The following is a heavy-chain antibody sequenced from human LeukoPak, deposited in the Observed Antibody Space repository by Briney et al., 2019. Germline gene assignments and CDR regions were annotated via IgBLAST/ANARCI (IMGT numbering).Heavy chain of an antibody. CDR3: ARITYTGSSY. J-gene: IGHJ4*02. Sequence: ASVKVSCKASGYTFTSYGISWVRQAPGQGLEWMGRINSNSGDTNYAQNFQGRVTMTRDTSVSTAFMELGRLRSDDTAVYYCARITYTGSSYWGQGTLVTVSS. D-gene: IGHD7-27*01. CDR1: GYTFTSYG. CDR2: INSNSGDT. V-gene: IGHV1-2*02.